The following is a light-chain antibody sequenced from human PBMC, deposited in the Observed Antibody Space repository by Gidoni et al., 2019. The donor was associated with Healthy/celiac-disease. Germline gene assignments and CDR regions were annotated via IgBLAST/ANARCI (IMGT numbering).Light chain of an antibody. Sequence: GDRVTITCRASQSISSSLNWYQQKPGKAPKLLIYAASSLQSGVPSRLSGSGSGTDFTLTISSLQPEDFATYYCQQSYSTPPWTFXQXTKVEIK. J-gene: IGKJ1*01. V-gene: IGKV1-39*01. CDR2: AAS. CDR3: QQSYSTPPWT. CDR1: QSISSS.